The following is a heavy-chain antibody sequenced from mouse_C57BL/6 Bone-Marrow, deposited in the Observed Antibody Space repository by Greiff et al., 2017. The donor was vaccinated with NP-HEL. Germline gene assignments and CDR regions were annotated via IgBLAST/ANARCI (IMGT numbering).Heavy chain of an antibody. J-gene: IGHJ2*01. CDR2: ISYDGSN. CDR3: ARADGYVDY. CDR1: GYSITSGYY. V-gene: IGHV3-6*01. Sequence: ESGPGLVKPSQSLSLTCSVTGYSITSGYYWNWIRQFPGNKLEWMGYISYDGSNNYNPSLKNRISITRDTSKNQFFLKLNSVTTEDTATYYCARADGYVDYWGQGTTLTVSS. D-gene: IGHD2-3*01.